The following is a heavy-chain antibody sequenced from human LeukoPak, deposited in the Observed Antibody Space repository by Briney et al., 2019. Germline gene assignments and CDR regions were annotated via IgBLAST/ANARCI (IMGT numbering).Heavy chain of an antibody. D-gene: IGHD1-26*01. CDR1: GGSISSYS. CDR3: ARGEKSLYYFDY. J-gene: IGHJ4*02. V-gene: IGHV4-59*01. CDR2: IYYSGST. Sequence: KPSETLSLTCTVSGGSISSYSWSWIRQPPGKGLEWIGYIYYSGSTNYNPSLKSRVTISVDTSKNQFSLKLTSVTAADTAVYYCARGEKSLYYFDYWGQETLVTVSS.